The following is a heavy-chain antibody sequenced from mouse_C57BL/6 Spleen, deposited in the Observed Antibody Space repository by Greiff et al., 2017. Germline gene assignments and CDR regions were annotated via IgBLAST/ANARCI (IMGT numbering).Heavy chain of an antibody. CDR3: TSGGLRAWFAY. Sequence: VQLQQSGAELVRPGASVTLSCKASGYTFTDYEMHWVKQTPVHGLEWIGAIDPETGGTAYNQKFKGKAILTADKSSSTSYMELRSLTSEYSAVYYCTSGGLRAWFAYWGQGTLVTVSA. J-gene: IGHJ3*01. CDR2: IDPETGGT. D-gene: IGHD2-4*01. CDR1: GYTFTDYE. V-gene: IGHV1-15*01.